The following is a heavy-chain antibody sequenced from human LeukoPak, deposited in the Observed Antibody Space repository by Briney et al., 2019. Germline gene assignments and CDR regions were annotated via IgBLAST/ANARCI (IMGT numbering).Heavy chain of an antibody. D-gene: IGHD3-22*01. CDR2: ISWNSGSI. CDR1: GFTFDDYA. CDR3: AKDVTDDYDSSDDAFDI. V-gene: IGHV3-9*01. J-gene: IGHJ3*02. Sequence: PGRSLRPSCAASGFTFDDYAMHWVRQAPGKGLEWVSGISWNSGSIGYADSVKGRFTISRDNAKNSLYLQMNSLRAEDTALYYCAKDVTDDYDSSDDAFDIWGQGTMVTVSS.